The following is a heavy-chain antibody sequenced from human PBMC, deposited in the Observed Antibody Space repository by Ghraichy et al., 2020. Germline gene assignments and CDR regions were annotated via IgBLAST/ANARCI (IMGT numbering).Heavy chain of an antibody. CDR1: GFTFSSYG. CDR3: ARDAGSSSSFDP. D-gene: IGHD6-13*01. V-gene: IGHV3-33*01. Sequence: GESLNISCAASGFTFSSYGMHWVRQAPGKGLEWVAVIWYDGSNKYYADSVKGRFTISRDNSKNTLYLQMNSLRAEDTAVYYCARDAGSSSSFDPWGQGTLVTVSS. J-gene: IGHJ5*02. CDR2: IWYDGSNK.